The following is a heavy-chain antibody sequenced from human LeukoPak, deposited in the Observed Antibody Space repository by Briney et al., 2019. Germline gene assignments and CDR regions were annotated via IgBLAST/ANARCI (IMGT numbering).Heavy chain of an antibody. J-gene: IGHJ4*02. D-gene: IGHD3-22*01. CDR1: GFTVSSNY. CDR2: IYSGGST. Sequence: GGSLRLSCAASGFTVSSNYMSWVRQAPGKGLEWVSVIYSGGSTYYADSVKGRFTISRDNSKNTLYLQMNSLRAEDTAVYYCAKDHTMIVVVINDYWGQGTLVTVSS. V-gene: IGHV3-53*01. CDR3: AKDHTMIVVVINDY.